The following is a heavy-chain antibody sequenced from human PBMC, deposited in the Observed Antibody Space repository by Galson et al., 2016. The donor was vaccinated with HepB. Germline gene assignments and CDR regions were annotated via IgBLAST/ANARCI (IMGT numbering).Heavy chain of an antibody. D-gene: IGHD3-22*01. Sequence: SVKVSCKASGFSFISSAVQWVRQARGQRLEWIGWIVVGSGNTNYPQKFQERVTITRDMSTSTAFMELSGLRSEDTAVYYWAAGQFVTSVYYYYNYYGKDVWGQGTTVTVSS. CDR3: AAGQFVTSVYYYYNYYGKDV. J-gene: IGHJ6*02. V-gene: IGHV1-58*01. CDR1: GFSFISSA. CDR2: IVVGSGNT.